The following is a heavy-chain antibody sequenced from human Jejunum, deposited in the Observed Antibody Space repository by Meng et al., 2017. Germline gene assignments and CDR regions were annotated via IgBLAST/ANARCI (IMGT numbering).Heavy chain of an antibody. V-gene: IGHV3-7*01. CDR2: IRQDGSEK. CDR1: GFTFSRYW. D-gene: IGHD6-13*01. CDR3: ARDGVAAAADY. J-gene: IGHJ4*02. Sequence: GGSLRLSCAASGFTFSRYWMTWVRQAPGKGLEWLVNIRQDGSEKYYVDSVKGRSTTSRDNAKNSLYLQMNSLTTEDTAVYYCARDGVAAAADYWGQGTLVTVSS.